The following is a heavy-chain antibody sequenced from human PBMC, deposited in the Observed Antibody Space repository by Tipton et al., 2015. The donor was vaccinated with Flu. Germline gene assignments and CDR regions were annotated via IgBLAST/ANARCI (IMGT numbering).Heavy chain of an antibody. Sequence: QLVQSGAEVKKPGASVKVSCKASGYTFTSYDINWVRQATGQGLEWMGWMNPNSGNTGYARKFQGRVTMTRNTSISTAYMELSSLRSEDTAVYYCARVTLGYYDFWSGYYYYGMDVWGQGTTVTVSS. D-gene: IGHD3-3*01. V-gene: IGHV1-8*01. CDR3: ARVTLGYYDFWSGYYYYGMDV. CDR2: MNPNSGNT. J-gene: IGHJ6*02. CDR1: GYTFTSYD.